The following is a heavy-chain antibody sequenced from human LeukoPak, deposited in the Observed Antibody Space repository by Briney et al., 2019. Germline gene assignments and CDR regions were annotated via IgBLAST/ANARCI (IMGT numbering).Heavy chain of an antibody. CDR3: ARVGRTYYYDSSGYYAFDY. D-gene: IGHD3-22*01. CDR2: IIPIFGTA. V-gene: IGHV1-69*01. Sequence: SVKVSCKASGGTFISYAISWVRQAPGQGLEWMGGIIPIFGTANYAQKFQGRVTITADESTSTAYMELSSLRSEDTAVYYCARVGRTYYYDSSGYYAFDYWGQGTLVTVSS. J-gene: IGHJ4*02. CDR1: GGTFISYA.